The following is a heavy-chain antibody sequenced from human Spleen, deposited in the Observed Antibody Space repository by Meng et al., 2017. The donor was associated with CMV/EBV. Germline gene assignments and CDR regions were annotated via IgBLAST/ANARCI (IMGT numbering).Heavy chain of an antibody. V-gene: IGHV1-2*02. J-gene: IGHJ3*01. CDR2: INPNNGGT. D-gene: IGHD6-6*01. CDR3: AFEYLSSSYALDV. CDR1: GYTFTDYY. Sequence: KASGYTFTDYYWNWVRQAPGQGPEWMGWINPNNGGTNYAQKFQGRVTMTRDTSVSTAYMELSGLRSDDTAVYYCAFEYLSSSYALDVWGQGTMVTVSS.